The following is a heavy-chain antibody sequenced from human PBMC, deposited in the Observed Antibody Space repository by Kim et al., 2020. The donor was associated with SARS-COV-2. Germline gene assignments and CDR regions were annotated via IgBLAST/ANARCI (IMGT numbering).Heavy chain of an antibody. V-gene: IGHV4-39*01. CDR3: ARHGFSEGVIEY. J-gene: IGHJ4*02. Sequence: SYNPSLKSRATRSVDTSKNQFSLKLSSVTAADTAVYYCARHGFSEGVIEYWGQGTLVTVSS. D-gene: IGHD3-10*01.